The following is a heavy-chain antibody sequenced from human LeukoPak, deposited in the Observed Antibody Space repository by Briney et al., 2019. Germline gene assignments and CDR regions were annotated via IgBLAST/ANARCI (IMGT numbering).Heavy chain of an antibody. Sequence: GASVKVSCKASGYTFTGYYMHWVRQAPGQGLEWMGWINPNSGGTNYAQKFQGRVTMTRDTSISTAYMELSRLRSEDTAVYYCATLTVVTPSSSFDLWGRGTLVTVSS. CDR1: GYTFTGYY. CDR3: ATLTVVTPSSSFDL. D-gene: IGHD4-23*01. CDR2: INPNSGGT. J-gene: IGHJ2*01. V-gene: IGHV1-2*02.